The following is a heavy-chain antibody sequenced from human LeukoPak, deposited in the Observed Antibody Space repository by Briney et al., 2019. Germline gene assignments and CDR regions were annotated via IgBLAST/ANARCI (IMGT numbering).Heavy chain of an antibody. CDR2: IKSKTDGGTT. Sequence: PGGSLRLSCAASGFTFSNAWMSWVRQAPGKGLEWVGRIKSKTDGGTTDYAAPVKGRFTISRDDSKNTLYLQMNSLKTEDTAVYYCTTGRNTNYYGSGSYYPWGQGTLVTVSS. CDR1: GFTFSNAW. D-gene: IGHD3-10*01. CDR3: TTGRNTNYYGSGSYYP. V-gene: IGHV3-15*01. J-gene: IGHJ5*02.